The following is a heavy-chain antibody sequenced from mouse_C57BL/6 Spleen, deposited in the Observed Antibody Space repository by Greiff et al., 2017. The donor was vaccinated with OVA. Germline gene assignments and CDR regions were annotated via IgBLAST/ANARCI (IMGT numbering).Heavy chain of an antibody. D-gene: IGHD4-1*01. Sequence: QVQLQQSGPGLVAPSQSLSITCTVSGFSLTSYGVDWVRQSPGKGLEWLGVIWGVGSTNYNSALKSRLSISKDNSKSQVFLKMNSLQTDDTAMYYCASLNWYGGFAYWGQVTLVTVSA. J-gene: IGHJ3*01. CDR3: ASLNWYGGFAY. CDR1: GFSLTSYG. CDR2: IWGVGST. V-gene: IGHV2-6*01.